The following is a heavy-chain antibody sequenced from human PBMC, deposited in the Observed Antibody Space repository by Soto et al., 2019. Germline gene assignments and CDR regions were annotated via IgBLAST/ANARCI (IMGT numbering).Heavy chain of an antibody. J-gene: IGHJ5*02. V-gene: IGHV4-31*03. CDR3: ARSVFP. CDR1: GGSISTGGYY. CDR2: FYYSGST. Sequence: PSETLSLTCTVSGGSISTGGYYWNWIRQHPGKGLELIWYFYYSGSTYYNPSLKSRVTISVNTSKNQFSLKLSSVTAADTAVYYCARSVFPWGQGTLVTVSS.